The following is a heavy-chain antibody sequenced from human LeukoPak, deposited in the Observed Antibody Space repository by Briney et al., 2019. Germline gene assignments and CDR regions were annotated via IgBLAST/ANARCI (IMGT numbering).Heavy chain of an antibody. Sequence: ASVKVSCKASGYTFTGYYMHWVRQAPGQGLEWMGWINPNSGGTNYAQKFQGWVTMTRDTSISTAYMELNRLRSDDTAVYCCARGPSQIMENYMDVWGKGTTVTVSS. V-gene: IGHV1-2*04. CDR3: ARGPSQIMENYMDV. CDR1: GYTFTGYY. D-gene: IGHD3-16*01. CDR2: INPNSGGT. J-gene: IGHJ6*03.